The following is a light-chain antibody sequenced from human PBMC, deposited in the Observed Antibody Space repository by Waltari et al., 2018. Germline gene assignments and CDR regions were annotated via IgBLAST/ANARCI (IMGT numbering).Light chain of an antibody. CDR3: QQYNNWPPYT. CDR2: RAS. V-gene: IGKV3D-15*01. J-gene: IGKJ2*01. Sequence: EVVMTQSPATLAVSPGERATLSCRASQSVRRSLAWYLQTPGQAPTLLLYRASTRATGIPDRLSGSGSGTEFTLTISSLQSEDFAIYYCQQYNNWPPYTFGQGTKLEIK. CDR1: QSVRRS.